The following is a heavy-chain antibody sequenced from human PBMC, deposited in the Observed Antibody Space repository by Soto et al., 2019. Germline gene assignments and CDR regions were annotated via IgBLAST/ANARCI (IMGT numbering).Heavy chain of an antibody. D-gene: IGHD5-12*01. Sequence: QVQLVQSGAEVKKPGSSVKVSCKASGGTFSSYTISWVRQAPGQGLEWMGRIIPILGIANYAQKFQGRVTITADKSTSTAYMELSSLRPEDTAVYYCARNQRMATTLDYWGQGTLVTVSS. CDR2: IIPILGIA. CDR1: GGTFSSYT. J-gene: IGHJ4*02. CDR3: ARNQRMATTLDY. V-gene: IGHV1-69*02.